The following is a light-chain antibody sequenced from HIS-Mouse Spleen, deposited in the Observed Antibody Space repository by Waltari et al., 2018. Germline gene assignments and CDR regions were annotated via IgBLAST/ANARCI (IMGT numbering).Light chain of an antibody. Sequence: QSALTQPASVSGSPGQSITISCTGTISDVGGYNDVSWYPQHPGKAPKLMIYEVSNRPSGVSNRFSGSKSGNTASLTISGLQAEDEADYYCSSYTSSSTRVVFGGGTKLTVL. CDR3: SSYTSSSTRVV. V-gene: IGLV2-14*01. CDR1: ISDVGGYND. CDR2: EVS. J-gene: IGLJ2*01.